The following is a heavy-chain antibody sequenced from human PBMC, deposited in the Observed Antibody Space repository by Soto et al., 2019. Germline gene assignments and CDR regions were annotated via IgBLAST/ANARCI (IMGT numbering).Heavy chain of an antibody. D-gene: IGHD1-7*01. V-gene: IGHV3-7*01. CDR2: IKQDGSEK. CDR1: GFTFSSYW. CDR3: ARDLALAGRTTLLYDY. Sequence: PGGSLRLSCAASGFTFSSYWMSWVRQAPGKGLEWVANIKQDGSEKYYVDSVKGRFTISRDNAKNSLYLQMNSLRAEDTAVYYCARDLALAGRTTLLYDYWGQGTLVTVSS. J-gene: IGHJ4*02.